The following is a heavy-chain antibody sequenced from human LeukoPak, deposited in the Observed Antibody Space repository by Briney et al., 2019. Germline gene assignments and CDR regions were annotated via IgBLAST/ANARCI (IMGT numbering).Heavy chain of an antibody. CDR3: ARGRWSATTASYYLDF. CDR1: GFTFRNYG. Sequence: GGSLRLSCAASGFTFRNYGMHWIRQAPGKGLEWVGVATIDERSVFCADSVQGRFIISRDNSKTTLYLQMNNLRPEDTAVYYCARGRWSATTASYYLDFWGQGTLVTVSS. D-gene: IGHD5-24*01. CDR2: ATIDERSV. V-gene: IGHV3-30*03. J-gene: IGHJ4*02.